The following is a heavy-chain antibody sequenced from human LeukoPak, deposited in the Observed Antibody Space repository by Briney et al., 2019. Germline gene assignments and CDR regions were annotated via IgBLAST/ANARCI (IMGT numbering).Heavy chain of an antibody. CDR1: GFTFDDYA. CDR2: ISGDGSSI. J-gene: IGHJ5*02. V-gene: IGHV3-43*02. D-gene: IGHD6-13*01. Sequence: GGSLRLSCAASGFTFDDYAIHWVRQAPGKGLEWVSLISGDGSSIYYADSAKGRFAISRDNSKNSLSLQMNSLRTEDTALYYCARDARPSSSWYSWFDPWGQGTLVTVSS. CDR3: ARDARPSSSWYSWFDP.